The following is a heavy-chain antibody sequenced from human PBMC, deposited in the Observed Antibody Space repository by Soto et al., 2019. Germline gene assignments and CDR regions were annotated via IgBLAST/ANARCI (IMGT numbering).Heavy chain of an antibody. D-gene: IGHD6-19*01. J-gene: IGHJ4*02. CDR2: INAGNGNT. V-gene: IGHV1-3*01. CDR3: ASYSSRWYYFDY. CDR1: GYTFTSYA. Sequence: ASVKVSCKASGYTFTSYAMHWVRQAPGQRLEWMGWINAGNGNTKYSQKFQGRVSITRDTSASTAYMELSSLRSEDTAVYYCASYSSRWYYFDYWGQGTLVTVSS.